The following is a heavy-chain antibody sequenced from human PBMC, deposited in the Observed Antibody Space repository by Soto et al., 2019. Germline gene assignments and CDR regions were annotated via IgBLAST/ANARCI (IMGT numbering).Heavy chain of an antibody. J-gene: IGHJ4*02. CDR2: IYYSGST. CDR3: AVGDCTNGVCFKAYFDY. D-gene: IGHD2-8*01. CDR1: GGSVSSGSYY. V-gene: IGHV4-61*01. Sequence: QVQLQESGPGLVKPSETLSLTCTVSGGSVSSGSYYWSWIRQPPGKGLEWIGYIYYSGSTNYNPSRRSRVTISVDTSKNQFSLKLSSVTAADTAVYYCAVGDCTNGVCFKAYFDYWGQGTLVTVSS.